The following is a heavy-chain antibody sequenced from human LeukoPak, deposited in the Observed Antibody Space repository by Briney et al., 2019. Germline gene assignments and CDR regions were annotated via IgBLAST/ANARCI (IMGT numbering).Heavy chain of an antibody. D-gene: IGHD2-15*01. V-gene: IGHV5-51*01. J-gene: IGHJ3*02. CDR1: GYIFTNYW. CDR2: IYPGDSDT. CDR3: ARRLRYCSGGSCYSQAFDI. Sequence: GESLKISCKGSGYIFTNYWIAWVRQMPGKGLEWMGIIYPGDSDTRYSPSFQGQVTISADKSISTAYLQWSSLKASDTAMYYCARRLRYCSGGSCYSQAFDIWGQGTMVTVSS.